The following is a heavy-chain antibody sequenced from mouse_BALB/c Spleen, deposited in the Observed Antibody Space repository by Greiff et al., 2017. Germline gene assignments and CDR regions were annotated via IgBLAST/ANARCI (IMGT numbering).Heavy chain of an antibody. CDR1: GYPFTDYA. J-gene: IGHJ3*01. CDR2: ISTYYGDA. V-gene: IGHV1S137*01. Sequence: VQLQQSGAELVRPGVSVKISCKGSGYPFTDYAMHWVKQSHAKSLEWSGVISTYYGDASYNQKFKGKATMTVDKSSSTAYMELARLTSEDSAIYYCARGGEGVFAYWGQGTLVTVSA. CDR3: ARGGEGVFAY.